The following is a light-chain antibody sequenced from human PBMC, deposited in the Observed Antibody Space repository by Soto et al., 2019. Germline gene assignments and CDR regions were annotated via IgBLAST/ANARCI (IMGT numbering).Light chain of an antibody. V-gene: IGKV1-33*01. Sequence: DVQMPKSPSTLSASVGDRVTITCQASQNINNYLNWYQQKPGRAPKLLIYDASNLEAGVPSRFRGSGSGTDFTFTISRLQPEDLPTYYCLQYENRPTFGQGTRLEIK. CDR3: LQYENRPT. CDR2: DAS. J-gene: IGKJ5*01. CDR1: QNINNY.